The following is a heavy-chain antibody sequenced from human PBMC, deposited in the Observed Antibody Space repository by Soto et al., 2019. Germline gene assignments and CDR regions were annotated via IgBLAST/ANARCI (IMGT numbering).Heavy chain of an antibody. Sequence: GGSLRLSCAASGFTFSSYAMSWVRQAPGKGLEWVSAISGSGGSTYYADSVKGRFTISRDNSKNTLYLQMNSLRAEDTAVYYCAKDQGFLDRDLYCFDYWGQGTLVTVSS. J-gene: IGHJ4*02. CDR1: GFTFSSYA. CDR2: ISGSGGST. CDR3: AKDQGFLDRDLYCFDY. D-gene: IGHD3-3*01. V-gene: IGHV3-23*01.